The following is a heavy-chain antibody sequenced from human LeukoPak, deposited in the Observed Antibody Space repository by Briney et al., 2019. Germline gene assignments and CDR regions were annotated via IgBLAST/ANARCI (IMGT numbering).Heavy chain of an antibody. CDR3: ARLGSNVFDH. CDR2: IYYSGST. J-gene: IGHJ4*02. V-gene: IGHV4-59*01. Sequence: SETPSLTCSVSGGSMSPFYWSWIRQPPGKGLEWIGYIYYSGSTNYSPSLKSRLTISVDTSKNHFSLKLSSVTAADTAVYYCARLGSNVFDHWGQGTLVTVSS. D-gene: IGHD3-10*01. CDR1: GGSMSPFY.